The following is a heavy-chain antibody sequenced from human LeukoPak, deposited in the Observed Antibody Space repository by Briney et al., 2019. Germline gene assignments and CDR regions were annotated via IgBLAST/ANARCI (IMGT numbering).Heavy chain of an antibody. V-gene: IGHV1-18*01. CDR2: ISAYNGNT. D-gene: IGHD3-10*01. CDR1: GYTFTSYG. CDR3: ARVDGSGYYYYYGMDV. J-gene: IGHJ6*02. Sequence: ASVKVSYKASGYTFTSYGISWVRQAPGQGLEWMGWISAYNGNTNYAQKLQGRVTMTTDTSTSTAYMELRSLRSDDTAVYYCARVDGSGYYYYYGMDVWGQGTTVTVSS.